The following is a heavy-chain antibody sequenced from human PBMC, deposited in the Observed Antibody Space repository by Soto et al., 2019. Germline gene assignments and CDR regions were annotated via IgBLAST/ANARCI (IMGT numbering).Heavy chain of an antibody. Sequence: EVQLLESGGGLVQPGESLRLSCAASGFTFSYYWMHWVRQAPGMGLVWVSRIHSDGSSTTYADSVKGRFTTSRDNARNTLYLQMNSLRAEDTAVYYCARGDRGAFDLWGQGTVLTFSS. CDR2: IHSDGSST. CDR3: ARGDRGAFDL. V-gene: IGHV3-74*01. D-gene: IGHD1-26*01. J-gene: IGHJ3*01. CDR1: GFTFSYYW.